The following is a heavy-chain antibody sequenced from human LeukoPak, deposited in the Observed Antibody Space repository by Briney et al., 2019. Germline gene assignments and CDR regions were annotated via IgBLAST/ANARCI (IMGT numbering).Heavy chain of an antibody. CDR1: GFTFSSYS. CDR3: ARDDALRGIADY. CDR2: ISSSSSYI. J-gene: IGHJ4*02. V-gene: IGHV3-21*01. D-gene: IGHD6-13*01. Sequence: GGSLRLSCAASGFTFSSYSMNWVRQAPGKGLEWVSSISSSSSYIYYADSVKGRFTISRDNAKNSLYLQMNSLRAEDTAVYYCARDDALRGIADYWGQGTLVTVSS.